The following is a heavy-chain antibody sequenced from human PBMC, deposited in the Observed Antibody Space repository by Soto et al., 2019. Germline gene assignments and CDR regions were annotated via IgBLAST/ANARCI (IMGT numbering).Heavy chain of an antibody. D-gene: IGHD2-21*01. Sequence: QVQLVQSGPEVKTPGASVRVSCKSSGYTFGAYYIHWVRQAPGQGLEWMGWVSPLSGGTNIAQRFQGRLKLPTDASINTVFMELSSLRSGDTALYFCAREFDSGDLGLDLWGQGTMVSVS. CDR3: AREFDSGDLGLDL. V-gene: IGHV1-2*02. CDR1: GYTFGAYY. J-gene: IGHJ6*02. CDR2: VSPLSGGT.